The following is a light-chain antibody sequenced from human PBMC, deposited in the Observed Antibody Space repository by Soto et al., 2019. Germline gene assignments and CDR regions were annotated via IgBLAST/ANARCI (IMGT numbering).Light chain of an antibody. V-gene: IGLV2-11*01. CDR2: HVS. Sequence: QSALTQPRSVSGSPGQSVTISCTGTSSDVGGYKYVSWYQQYPGKAPKLMIYHVSKRPSGVPDRFSGSKSCNTASLTISGRQGEDGANYYCCSYTGSDTYVFGTGTEVT. CDR1: SSDVGGYKY. J-gene: IGLJ1*01. CDR3: CSYTGSDTYV.